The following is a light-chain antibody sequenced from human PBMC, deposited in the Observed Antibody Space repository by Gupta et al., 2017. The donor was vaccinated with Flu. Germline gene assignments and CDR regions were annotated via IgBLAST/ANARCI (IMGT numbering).Light chain of an antibody. CDR2: EVT. V-gene: IGLV2-14*01. CDR1: TSDVGDYNF. CDR3: ALYTRGKSYV. J-gene: IGLJ1*01. Sequence: SITISCTGATSDVGDYNFVSWYQQIPVKAPQLVIYEVTKRPSGTSHRFSGSRSATAAFLTISGLQADDEADYYCALYTRGKSYVFGSGTRVSV.